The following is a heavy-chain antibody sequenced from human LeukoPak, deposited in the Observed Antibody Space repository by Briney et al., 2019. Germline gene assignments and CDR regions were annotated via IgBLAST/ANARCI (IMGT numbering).Heavy chain of an antibody. CDR2: MYHSGST. J-gene: IGHJ4*02. CDR3: ARVRAGLVDY. CDR1: GYSISSGYY. Sequence: PSETLSLTCAVSGYSISSGYYWGWFRQPPGKGLEWIGCMYHSGSTYYNPSLKSRVTISVDTSKNQFSLKLSSVTAADTAVYYCARVRAGLVDYWGQGTLVTVSS. D-gene: IGHD6-13*01. V-gene: IGHV4-38-2*01.